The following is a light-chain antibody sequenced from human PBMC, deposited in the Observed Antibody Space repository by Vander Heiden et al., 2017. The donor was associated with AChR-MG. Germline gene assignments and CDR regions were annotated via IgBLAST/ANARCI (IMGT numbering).Light chain of an antibody. V-gene: IGKV1-5*03. Sequence: DIQMTQSPSPLSASVGDRVTVTCRPSQGVSTWLAWYQQKPGKAPKLLVYKASSLESGVPSRFSGSGSGTEFTLTISSLQPDDFATYYCQQYDSFPYTFGQGTKLEIK. J-gene: IGKJ2*01. CDR3: QQYDSFPYT. CDR2: KAS. CDR1: QGVSTW.